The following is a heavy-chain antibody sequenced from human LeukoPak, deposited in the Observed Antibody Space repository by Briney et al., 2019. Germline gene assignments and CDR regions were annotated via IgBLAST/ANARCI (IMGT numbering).Heavy chain of an antibody. D-gene: IGHD3-9*01. Sequence: ASVKVSCKASGYTFTGYYMHWVRQAPGQGLEWMGWINPNSGGTNYAQKFQGRVTMTRDTSISTAYMELSRLRSDDTAVYYCVRELYYDILTGYSNWFDPWGQGTLVTVSS. V-gene: IGHV1-2*02. J-gene: IGHJ5*02. CDR1: GYTFTGYY. CDR3: VRELYYDILTGYSNWFDP. CDR2: INPNSGGT.